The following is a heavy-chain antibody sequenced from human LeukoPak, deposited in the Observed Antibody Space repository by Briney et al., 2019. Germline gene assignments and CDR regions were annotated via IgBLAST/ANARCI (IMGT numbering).Heavy chain of an antibody. Sequence: PGGSLRLSCAASGFTFSSYSMNWVRQAPGKGLEWVSSISSSSSYIYYADSVKGRFTISRDNAKNSLHLQMNSLRAEDTAVYYCARDPGPEMAPVAWGQGTLVTVSS. CDR3: ARDPGPEMAPVA. CDR2: ISSSSSYI. V-gene: IGHV3-21*01. D-gene: IGHD5-24*01. CDR1: GFTFSSYS. J-gene: IGHJ5*02.